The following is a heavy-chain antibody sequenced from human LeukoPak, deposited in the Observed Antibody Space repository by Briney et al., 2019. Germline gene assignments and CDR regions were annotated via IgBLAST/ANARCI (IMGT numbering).Heavy chain of an antibody. CDR1: GGSISSYY. CDR2: IYYSGRT. J-gene: IGHJ4*02. V-gene: IGHV4-59*01. Sequence: PSETLSLTCTVSGGSISSYYWSWIRQPPGKGLEWIGYIYYSGRTNYNPSLKSRVTISVDTSKNQFSLKLSSVTAADTAVYYCARETGYYYDSSGFLKTPYYFDYWGQGTLVTVSS. CDR3: ARETGYYYDSSGFLKTPYYFDY. D-gene: IGHD3-22*01.